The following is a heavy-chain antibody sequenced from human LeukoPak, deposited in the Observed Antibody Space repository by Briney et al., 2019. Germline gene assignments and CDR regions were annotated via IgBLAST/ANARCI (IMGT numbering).Heavy chain of an antibody. Sequence: ASVKVSCKASGFTFTSSAVQWVRQACGQRLEWIGWIVVGSGNTNYAQKFQERVTITRDMSTSTAYMELSSLRSEDTAVYYCAALPGPHSSPLPWGQGTLVTVSS. J-gene: IGHJ5*02. CDR1: GFTFTSSA. CDR3: AALPGPHSSPLP. CDR2: IVVGSGNT. D-gene: IGHD6-13*01. V-gene: IGHV1-58*01.